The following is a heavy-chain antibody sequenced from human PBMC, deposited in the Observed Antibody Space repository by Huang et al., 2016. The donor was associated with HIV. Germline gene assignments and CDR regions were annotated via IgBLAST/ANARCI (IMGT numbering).Heavy chain of an antibody. CDR1: GGTFSTNA. CDR3: ARQPYCGGDCAHYYYFYMDV. CDR2: IIPMFGTT. V-gene: IGHV1-69*13. Sequence: QVQLVQSGAEVKRPVDSVKVSCRASGGTFSTNAVSWVRQAPGQGLEWMGGIIPMFGTTNYAQRFQGKVTITADESSSTVYMELGSLRSDDTAVYYCARQPYCGGDCAHYYYFYMDVWGKGTTVTVSS. J-gene: IGHJ6*03. D-gene: IGHD2-21*02.